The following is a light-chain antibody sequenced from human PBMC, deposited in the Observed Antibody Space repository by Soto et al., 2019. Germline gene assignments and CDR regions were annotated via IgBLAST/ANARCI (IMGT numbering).Light chain of an antibody. Sequence: QSVLTQPPSASGTPGQRVTISCSGSSSNIGSNYVYWYQQLPGTAPKLLIYRNNQRPSGVPDRFSGSKSGTSASLAISGLRSEDEADYYCAVWDDSLGGFVAFGGGTKLTVL. CDR1: SSNIGSNY. CDR3: AVWDDSLGGFVA. J-gene: IGLJ2*01. V-gene: IGLV1-47*01. CDR2: RNN.